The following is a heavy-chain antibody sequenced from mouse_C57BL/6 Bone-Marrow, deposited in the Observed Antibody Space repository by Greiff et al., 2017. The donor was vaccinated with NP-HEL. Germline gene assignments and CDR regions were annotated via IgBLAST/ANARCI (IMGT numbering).Heavy chain of an antibody. J-gene: IGHJ3*01. V-gene: IGHV5-17*01. CDR1: GFTFSDYG. Sequence: EVHLVESGGGLVKPGGSLKLSCAASGFTFSDYGMHWVRQAPEKGLEWVAYISSGSSTIYYADTVKGRFTISRDNAKNTLFLQMTSLRSEDTAMYYCARDYALGFAYWGQGTLVTVSA. CDR2: ISSGSSTI. CDR3: ARDYALGFAY. D-gene: IGHD1-1*01.